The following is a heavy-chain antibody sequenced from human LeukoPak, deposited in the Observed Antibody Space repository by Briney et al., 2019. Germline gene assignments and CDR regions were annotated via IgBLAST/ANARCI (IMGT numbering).Heavy chain of an antibody. J-gene: IGHJ6*02. CDR3: ARRLGAAAGTTFYYYYYGMGV. D-gene: IGHD6-13*01. V-gene: IGHV5-51*01. CDR1: GYRFTSYW. Sequence: GESLKISCKGSGYRFTSYWIGWVRQLPGKGLEWMGIIYPADFHTRSSPSFQGQVTISADKCISTAYLQSRSLKASDTAMYYCARRLGAAAGTTFYYYYYGMGVWGQGTTVTVSS. CDR2: IYPADFHT.